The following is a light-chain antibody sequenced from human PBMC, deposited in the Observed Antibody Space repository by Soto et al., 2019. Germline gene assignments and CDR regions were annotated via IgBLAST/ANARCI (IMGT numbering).Light chain of an antibody. CDR1: SSKNGSNT. Sequence: QSVLTQPPSASWTPGQRVTISCSGSSSKNGSNTVNWYQQLPGTAPKLLIYNNNQRPPGVPDRFSGSKSGTSASLAIIGLQSEDEADYYCAAWDDSLNGYVFGTGTKVTVL. V-gene: IGLV1-44*01. CDR2: NNN. J-gene: IGLJ1*01. CDR3: AAWDDSLNGYV.